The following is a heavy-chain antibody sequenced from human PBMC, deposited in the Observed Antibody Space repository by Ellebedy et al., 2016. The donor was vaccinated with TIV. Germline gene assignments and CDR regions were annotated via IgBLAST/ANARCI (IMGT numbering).Heavy chain of an antibody. Sequence: GGSLRLXXAASGFTFSSYSMNWVRQAPGKGLEWVSYIGGTGSAIYYADSVKGRFTISRDNAKNSLYLQMNSLRAEDTAVYYCVRKLFDWPYYFDSWGQGTLVTVSS. CDR3: VRKLFDWPYYFDS. J-gene: IGHJ4*02. CDR1: GFTFSSYS. CDR2: IGGTGSAI. V-gene: IGHV3-48*04. D-gene: IGHD3-9*01.